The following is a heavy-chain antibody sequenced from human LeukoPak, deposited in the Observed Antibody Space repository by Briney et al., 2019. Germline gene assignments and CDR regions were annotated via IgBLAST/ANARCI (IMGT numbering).Heavy chain of an antibody. Sequence: SQTLSLTCAISGDSVSKHDLTWDWVRQSPSRGLEWLGRTFYRSKWYNDYAVSVKSRITVSPDTSKNQFSLHLNSVTPEDTAVYYCVRSYDWVFDYWGQGTRVTVSS. D-gene: IGHD1-1*01. J-gene: IGHJ4*02. V-gene: IGHV6-1*01. CDR2: TFYRSKWYN. CDR3: VRSYDWVFDY. CDR1: GDSVSKHDLT.